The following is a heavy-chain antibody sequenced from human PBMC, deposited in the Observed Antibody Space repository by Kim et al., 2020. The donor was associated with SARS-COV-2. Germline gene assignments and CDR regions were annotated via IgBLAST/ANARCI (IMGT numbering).Heavy chain of an antibody. CDR3: ARGLSNTSGWGGHHCDL. D-gene: IGHD3-16*02. V-gene: IGHV4-34*01. Sequence: SETLSLTCAVYGGSFSGYYWSWIRQPPGKGLEWIGEINHSGRTNYNPSLKSRVTISVDTSKNQFSLKLTSVTAADTAVYYCARGLSNTSGWGGHHCDLWG. CDR2: INHSGRT. J-gene: IGHJ2*01. CDR1: GGSFSGYY.